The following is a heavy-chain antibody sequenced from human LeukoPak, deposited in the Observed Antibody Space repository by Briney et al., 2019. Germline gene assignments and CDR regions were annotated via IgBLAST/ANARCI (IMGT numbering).Heavy chain of an antibody. CDR3: ARDVLPDYYYDSSVGQRDY. V-gene: IGHV1-46*01. J-gene: IGHJ4*02. CDR1: GYTFTSYY. D-gene: IGHD3-22*01. CDR2: INPSGGST. Sequence: GASVKVSCKASGYTFTSYYMHWVRQAPGQGLEWMGIINPSGGSTSYAQKFQGRVTMTRDTSTSTVYMELSSLRSEDTAVYYCARDVLPDYYYDSSVGQRDYWGQGTLVTVSS.